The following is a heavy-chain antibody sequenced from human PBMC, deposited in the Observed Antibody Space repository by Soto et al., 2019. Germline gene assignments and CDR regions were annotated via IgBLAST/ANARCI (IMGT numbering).Heavy chain of an antibody. Sequence: QVQLVETGGGVVQPGRSMRLSCADSGFTFISYAMHWVRQAPGKGLEWVAVISFDGSTEYYADSVKGRFTISRDNSKNTLYLQMNSLRSEDTAVYYCARSRHGSGSYTHFYYGLDVWGQGTTVTVSS. J-gene: IGHJ6*02. D-gene: IGHD3-10*01. V-gene: IGHV3-30-3*01. CDR3: ARSRHGSGSYTHFYYGLDV. CDR2: ISFDGSTE. CDR1: GFTFISYA.